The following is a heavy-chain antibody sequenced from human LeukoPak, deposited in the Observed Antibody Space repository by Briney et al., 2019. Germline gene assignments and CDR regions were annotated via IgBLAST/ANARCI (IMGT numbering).Heavy chain of an antibody. V-gene: IGHV4-34*01. J-gene: IGHJ4*02. CDR2: INHSGST. D-gene: IGHD2-2*01. CDR1: GGSFSGYY. Sequence: PSETLSLTCAVYGGSFSGYYWSWVRQPPGKGLEWIGEINHSGSTNYNPSLKSRVTTSVDTSKNQFSLKVRSVTAADTAIYYCARRLHQLPIDYWGQGTLVTVSS. CDR3: ARRLHQLPIDY.